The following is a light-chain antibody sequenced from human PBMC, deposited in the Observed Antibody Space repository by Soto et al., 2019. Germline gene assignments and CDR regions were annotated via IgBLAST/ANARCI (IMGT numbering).Light chain of an antibody. CDR2: AIS. CDR1: QTISNNY. J-gene: IGKJ1*01. V-gene: IGKV3D-20*02. CDR3: QQHSNSQWT. Sequence: EIVLTQSPGTLTLSPGESASLSCRASQTISNNYLVWHRQKPGQAPRRLIDAISSRAAGIPDGVSGSGSGADFALTIARLEPEDSAVYYCQQHSNSQWTFVQGTRVE.